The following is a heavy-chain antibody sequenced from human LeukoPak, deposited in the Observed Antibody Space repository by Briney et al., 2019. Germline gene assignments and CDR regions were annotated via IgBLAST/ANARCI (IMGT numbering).Heavy chain of an antibody. Sequence: TTSETLSLTCTVSGGSISSYYWSWIRQPPGKGLEWIGYIYYSGSTNYNPSLKSRVTISVDTSKNQLSLKLSSVTAADTAVYYCARIPNYYGSGSYVDYWGQGTLVTVSS. D-gene: IGHD3-10*01. V-gene: IGHV4-59*01. CDR3: ARIPNYYGSGSYVDY. CDR1: GGSISSYY. CDR2: IYYSGST. J-gene: IGHJ4*02.